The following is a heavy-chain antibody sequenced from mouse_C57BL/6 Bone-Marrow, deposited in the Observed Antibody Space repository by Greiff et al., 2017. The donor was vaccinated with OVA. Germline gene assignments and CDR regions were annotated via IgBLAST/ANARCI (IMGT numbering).Heavy chain of an antibody. J-gene: IGHJ1*03. Sequence: DVHLVESGGGLVQPGGSMKLSCVASGFTFSNYWMNWVRQSPETGLEWVAQIRLKSDNYATHYAESVKGRFTISRDESKSSVYLQMNNLRAEDTGIYYCTVSGSSYRWYFDVWGTGTTVTVSS. V-gene: IGHV6-3*01. D-gene: IGHD1-1*01. CDR2: IRLKSDNYAT. CDR1: GFTFSNYW. CDR3: TVSGSSYRWYFDV.